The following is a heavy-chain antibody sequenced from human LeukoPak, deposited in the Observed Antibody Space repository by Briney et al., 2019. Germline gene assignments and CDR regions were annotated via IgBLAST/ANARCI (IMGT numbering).Heavy chain of an antibody. V-gene: IGHV3-7*01. CDR2: IKQDGSES. CDR3: AKNTL. J-gene: IGHJ4*02. Sequence: GGSLRLSCAASGFTLSIYWMSWVRQAPGKGLEWVANIKQDGSESHYVDSVKGRFTISRDNSKNTLYLQMNSLRAEDTAVYYCAKNTLGGQGTLVTVSS. CDR1: GFTLSIYW.